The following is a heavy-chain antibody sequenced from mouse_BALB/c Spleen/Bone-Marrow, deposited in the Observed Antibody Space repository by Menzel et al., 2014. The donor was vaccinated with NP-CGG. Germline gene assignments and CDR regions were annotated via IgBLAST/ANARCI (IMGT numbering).Heavy chain of an antibody. V-gene: IGHV1-59*01. CDR3: ARLDGNYRNYFDY. D-gene: IGHD2-1*01. Sequence: VQLQQSGPELVRPGTSVKMSCKASGYTFTSYWTHWVKQRPGQGLEWIGMIDPSNSESRLNQRFKDKATLNVDKSSNTAYKQLSSLTSEDSAVYYRARLDGNYRNYFDYWGQGTSLTVSS. CDR1: GYTFTSYW. CDR2: IDPSNSES. J-gene: IGHJ2*02.